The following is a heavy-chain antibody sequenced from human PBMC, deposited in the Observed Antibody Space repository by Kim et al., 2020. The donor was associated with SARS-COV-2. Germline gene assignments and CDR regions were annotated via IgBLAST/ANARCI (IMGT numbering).Heavy chain of an antibody. V-gene: IGHV3-15*01. CDR3: TTEVYYDSSGPGYFQH. CDR2: IKSKTDGGTT. Sequence: GGSLRLSCAASGFTFSNAWMSWVRQAPGKGLEWVGRIKSKTDGGTTDYAAPVKGRFTISRDESKNTLYLQMNSLKTEDTAVYYCTTEVYYDSSGPGYFQHCGQSTLVTVSS. CDR1: GFTFSNAW. J-gene: IGHJ1*01. D-gene: IGHD3-22*01.